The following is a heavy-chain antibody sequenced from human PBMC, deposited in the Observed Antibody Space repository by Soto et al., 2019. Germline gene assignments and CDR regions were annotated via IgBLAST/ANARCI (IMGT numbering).Heavy chain of an antibody. CDR2: IYWDDDE. CDR1: GFSLSTSGVG. CDR3: ARRGPKPHFDY. J-gene: IGHJ4*02. Sequence: QITLKESGPTLVKPTQTLTLTCTFSGFSLSTSGVGVGWIRQPPGKALEWLALIYWDDDERYSPSLKTRLTITNDTPNNQLVLTMTNMDPVDTATYYYARRGPKPHFDYWGQGTLVTVSS. V-gene: IGHV2-5*02.